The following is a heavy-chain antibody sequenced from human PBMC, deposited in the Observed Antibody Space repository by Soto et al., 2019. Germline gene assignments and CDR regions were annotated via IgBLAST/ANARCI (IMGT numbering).Heavy chain of an antibody. CDR2: INAGNGNT. CDR3: ASAVAVPADFDS. Sequence: QVPLVQSWAEEKKPGASGKVYCKASGYTFTGYAMHWVRQAPVQKLAWRGWINAGNGNTKYSQKFQGRVTITRDTSASTAYMELSILRSEDTAVYYCASAVAVPADFDSWGQVTLVTVSS. D-gene: IGHD6-19*01. J-gene: IGHJ4*02. V-gene: IGHV1-3*05. CDR1: GYTFTGYA.